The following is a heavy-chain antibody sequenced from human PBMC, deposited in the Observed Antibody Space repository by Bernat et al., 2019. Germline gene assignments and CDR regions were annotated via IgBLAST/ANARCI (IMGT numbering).Heavy chain of an antibody. CDR1: GFTFSSYA. CDR3: ARGSIPLYSSGWYGYFQH. CDR2: ISYDGSNK. V-gene: IGHV3-30-3*01. J-gene: IGHJ1*01. D-gene: IGHD6-19*01. Sequence: QVQLVESGGGVVQPGRSLRLSCAASGFTFSSYAMHWVRQAPGKGLEWVAVISYDGSNKYYADSVKGRFTISRDKSKNTLYLQMNSLRAEDTAVYYCARGSIPLYSSGWYGYFQHWGQGTLVTVSS.